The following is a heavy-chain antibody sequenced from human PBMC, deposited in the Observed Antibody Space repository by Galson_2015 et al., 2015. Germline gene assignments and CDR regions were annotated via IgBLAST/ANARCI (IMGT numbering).Heavy chain of an antibody. CDR2: IYHSGST. D-gene: IGHD3-10*01. CDR1: GYSTSTGYY. CDR3: ARDKSSYGSGSYAWFDP. J-gene: IGHJ5*02. Sequence: TLSLTCTVSGYSTSTGYYWAWIRPPPGKGLEWIGSIYHSGSTYYNPSLKSRVTISIDTSKNQFSLRLSFVTAADTAVYFCARDKSSYGSGSYAWFDPWGQGTLVTVSS. V-gene: IGHV4-38-2*02.